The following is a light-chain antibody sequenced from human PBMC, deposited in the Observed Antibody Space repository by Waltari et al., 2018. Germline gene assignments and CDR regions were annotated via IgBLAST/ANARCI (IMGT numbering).Light chain of an antibody. CDR3: CSYVRSVSFV. J-gene: IGLJ2*01. CDR1: SSDVGYYNR. CDR2: EVD. V-gene: IGLV2-23*02. Sequence: QSALTQPASLSGSPGPSITISCTGTSSDVGYYNRVPWYQQHPGKAPKPLIYEVDKRPSGISNRFSGSKSGNTASLTISGLQAEDEADYYCCSYVRSVSFVFGGGTKLTVL.